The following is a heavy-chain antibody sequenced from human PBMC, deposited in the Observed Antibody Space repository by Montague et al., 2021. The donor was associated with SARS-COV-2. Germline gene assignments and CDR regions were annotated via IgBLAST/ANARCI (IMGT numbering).Heavy chain of an antibody. J-gene: IGHJ4*02. V-gene: IGHV4-59*02. CDR3: ARENTVTTLGGPYYIDS. CDR1: GSSVRSYF. CDR2: IYDSGST. Sequence: SETRYITCIVSGSSVRSYFWSWIRQPPGKGLEWIGNIYDSGSTNXNPSLKSRVTISVDTSKNQFSRQLSAVTAADTAVYYCARENTVTTLGGPYYIDSWGQGTLVTVSA. D-gene: IGHD4-17*01.